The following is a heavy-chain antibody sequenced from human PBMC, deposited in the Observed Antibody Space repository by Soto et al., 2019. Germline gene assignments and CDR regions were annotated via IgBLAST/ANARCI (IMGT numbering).Heavy chain of an antibody. J-gene: IGHJ5*02. CDR2: TYYRSKWYN. D-gene: IGHD3-3*01. Sequence: SQTLSLTCAISGDSVSSNSAAWNWIRQSPSRGLEWLGRTYYRSKWYNDYAVSVKSRITINPDTSKNQLSLQLNSVTPEDTAVYYCARDRVLRFLEWSRGFDPWGQGTLVTVSS. CDR1: GDSVSSNSAA. V-gene: IGHV6-1*01. CDR3: ARDRVLRFLEWSRGFDP.